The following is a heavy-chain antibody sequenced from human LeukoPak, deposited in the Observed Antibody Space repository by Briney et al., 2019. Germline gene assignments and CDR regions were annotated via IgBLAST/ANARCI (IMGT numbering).Heavy chain of an antibody. V-gene: IGHV3-64*02. CDR3: ARSSSGYSDY. CDR1: GFTFSSYG. D-gene: IGHD3-22*01. Sequence: PGGSLRLSCAASGFTFSSYGMHWVRQAPGKGLEYVSIITNNGGSTNYADSVKGRFTISRDNSKNTLYLQMGSLRAEDMAVYYCARSSSGYSDYWGQGTLVTVSS. J-gene: IGHJ4*02. CDR2: ITNNGGST.